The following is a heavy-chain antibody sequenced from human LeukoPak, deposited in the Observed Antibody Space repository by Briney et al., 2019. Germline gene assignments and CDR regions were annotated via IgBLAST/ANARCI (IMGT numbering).Heavy chain of an antibody. CDR3: ANDLALYCSTANCDCMDY. CDR1: GFTFSSYV. CDR2: ISYDGSDK. Sequence: GGSLRLSCAASGFTFSSYVMHWVGQAPGKGLEWVALISYDGSDKSYADSLKGRFTISRDNSKNTLYLQMNSLRAEDTAVYYCANDLALYCSTANCDCMDYWGQGTLVTVSS. V-gene: IGHV3-30*18. D-gene: IGHD2-2*01. J-gene: IGHJ4*02.